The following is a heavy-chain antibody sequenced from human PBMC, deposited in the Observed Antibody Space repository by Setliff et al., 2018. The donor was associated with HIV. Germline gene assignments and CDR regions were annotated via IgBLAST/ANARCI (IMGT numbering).Heavy chain of an antibody. J-gene: IGHJ3*02. CDR3: ARDRSIIMTFGGGNDAFDI. Sequence: GASVKVSCKASGYTFNDYNMHWLRQAPGQGLEWMGNSYFSGGRTVYAQKFQGRITITRDTSTSTVYMELSSLRSEDTAVYYCARDRSIIMTFGGGNDAFDIWGQGTMVTVSS. CDR2: SYFSGGRT. CDR1: GYTFNDYN. D-gene: IGHD3-16*01. V-gene: IGHV1-46*02.